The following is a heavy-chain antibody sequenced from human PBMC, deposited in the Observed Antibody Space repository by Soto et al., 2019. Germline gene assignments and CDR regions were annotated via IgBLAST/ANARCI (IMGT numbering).Heavy chain of an antibody. CDR2: IIPIFGTA. D-gene: IGHD6-19*01. CDR3: ARDTTSSGGRVVFDY. CDR1: GGTFSSYA. J-gene: IGHJ4*02. V-gene: IGHV1-69*13. Sequence: RASVKVSCKASGGTFSSYAISWVRQAPGQGLEWMGGIIPIFGTANYAQKFQGRVTITADESTSTAYMELSSLRSEDTAVYYCARDTTSSGGRVVFDYWGQGTLVTVSS.